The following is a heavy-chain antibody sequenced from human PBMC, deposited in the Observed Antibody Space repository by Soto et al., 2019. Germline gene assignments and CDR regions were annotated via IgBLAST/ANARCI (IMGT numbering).Heavy chain of an antibody. V-gene: IGHV3-64*01. J-gene: IGHJ4*02. CDR2: ISSNGGST. Sequence: PGGSLRLSCAASEFTFSSYAMHWVRQAPGKGLEYVSAISSNGGSTYYANSVKGRFTISRDNSKNTLYLQMGSLRAEDMAVYYCARGPGYYFDYWGQGTLVSVSS. CDR3: ARGPGYYFDY. CDR1: EFTFSSYA.